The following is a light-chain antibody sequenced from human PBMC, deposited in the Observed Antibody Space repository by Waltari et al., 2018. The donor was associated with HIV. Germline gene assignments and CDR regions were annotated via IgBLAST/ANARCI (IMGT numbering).Light chain of an antibody. CDR3: AVWDDKMGAWL. V-gene: IGLV1-47*01. CDR2: RNN. CDR1: VSNIGSNY. Sequence: HSVLTQPPSAPGPPGERVTISCSGGVSNIGSNYVYWYQQSSGLAPQLIIYRNNQRPPEVSDRFSGSKSGTSASLIISGLRSEDECDYYGAVWDDKMGAWLFGGGTKVTVL. J-gene: IGLJ3*02.